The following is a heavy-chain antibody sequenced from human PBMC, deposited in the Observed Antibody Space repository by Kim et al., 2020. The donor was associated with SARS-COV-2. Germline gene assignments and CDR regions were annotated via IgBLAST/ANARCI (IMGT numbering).Heavy chain of an antibody. CDR1: GGSISSYY. Sequence: SETLSLTCTVSGGSISSYYWSWIRQPPGKGLEWIGYIYYSGSTNYNPSLKSRVTIPVDTSKNQFSLKLSSVTAADTAVYYCARDLGYNWNYYYYYGMDVWGQGTTVTVSS. CDR3: ARDLGYNWNYYYYYGMDV. V-gene: IGHV4-59*01. CDR2: IYYSGST. J-gene: IGHJ6*02. D-gene: IGHD1-20*01.